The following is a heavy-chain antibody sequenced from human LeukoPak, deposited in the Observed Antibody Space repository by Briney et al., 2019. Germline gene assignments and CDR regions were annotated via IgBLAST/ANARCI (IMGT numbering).Heavy chain of an antibody. CDR3: ERVGRGICVVVPAAIHWFDP. V-gene: IGHV4-38-2*02. D-gene: IGHD2-2*01. Sequence: SETLSLNCTVSGYSISSGYYCGWPPQPPGKGLEWTGSIYRSGGTYYNASHKSRVTIAVDRSKKQFPLKLSSVTAADTAVYYSERVGRGICVVVPAAIHWFDPWGQGTLVTVSS. CDR1: GYSISSGYY. CDR2: IYRSGGT. J-gene: IGHJ5*02.